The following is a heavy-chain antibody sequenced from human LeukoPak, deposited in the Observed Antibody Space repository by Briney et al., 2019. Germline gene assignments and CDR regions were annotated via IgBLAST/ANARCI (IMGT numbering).Heavy chain of an antibody. J-gene: IGHJ1*01. Sequence: SVKVSCKASGGTFSSYAISWVRQAPGQGLEWMGRIIPILGIANYAQKFQGRVTITADKSTSTAYMEPSSLRSEDTAVYYCARARTTMIVMGARAEYFQHWGQGTLVTVSS. CDR1: GGTFSSYA. CDR2: IIPILGIA. CDR3: ARARTTMIVMGARAEYFQH. D-gene: IGHD3-22*01. V-gene: IGHV1-69*04.